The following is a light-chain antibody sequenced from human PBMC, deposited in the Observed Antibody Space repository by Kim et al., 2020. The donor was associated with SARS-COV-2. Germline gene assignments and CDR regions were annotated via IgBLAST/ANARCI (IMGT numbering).Light chain of an antibody. Sequence: EIVLTQSPGTLSLSPGERATLSCRASQRISRSYLVWYQHKPGQAPRLLIYGASSRATDIPDRFSGSASGTDFTLTISRLEPEDFAVYYCQYYGRSPWTFGQGTKVDIK. CDR3: QYYGRSPWT. CDR1: QRISRSY. V-gene: IGKV3-20*01. CDR2: GAS. J-gene: IGKJ1*01.